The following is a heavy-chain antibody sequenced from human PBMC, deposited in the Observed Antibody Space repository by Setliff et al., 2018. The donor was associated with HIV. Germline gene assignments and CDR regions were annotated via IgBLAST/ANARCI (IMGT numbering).Heavy chain of an antibody. CDR2: IQHSGRT. Sequence: KTSETLSLTCAVYGGSFSGYCWTWIRQTPGRGLEWIGEIQHSGRTNNNPSLRSRVTTSVDTSKNQFSLRLRSVTAADTAVYYCARVSCSSWYSIPRYYYYSMDVWGKGTTVTVSS. CDR3: ARVSCSSWYSIPRYYYYSMDV. D-gene: IGHD6-13*01. J-gene: IGHJ6*03. V-gene: IGHV4-34*01. CDR1: GGSFSGYC.